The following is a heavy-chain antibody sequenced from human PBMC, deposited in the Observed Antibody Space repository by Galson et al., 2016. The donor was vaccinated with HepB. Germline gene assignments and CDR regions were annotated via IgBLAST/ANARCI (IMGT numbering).Heavy chain of an antibody. Sequence: SETLSLTCSVSGGSISSNYWSWIRQPPGKGLEWIGYIYNSGSTNYNPSLKSRVTISVDTSKNHFSLKLSSVNAADTAVYYCARGTSGYYSPWFDPWGQGTLVTVSS. CDR3: ARGTSGYYSPWFDP. J-gene: IGHJ5*02. D-gene: IGHD3-3*01. CDR1: GGSISSNY. V-gene: IGHV4-59*01. CDR2: IYNSGST.